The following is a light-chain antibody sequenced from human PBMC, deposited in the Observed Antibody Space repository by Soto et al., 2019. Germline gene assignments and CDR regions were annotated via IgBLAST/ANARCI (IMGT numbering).Light chain of an antibody. CDR1: QSITTNS. J-gene: IGKJ2*01. CDR2: GAS. V-gene: IGKV3-20*01. CDR3: QQYVTSPYT. Sequence: EIVLTQSPGTLSLSPGEGATLSCRASQSITTNSLAWYQQKPGQAPRLLIYGASNRATGVPDRVSASGSGTDFTLSLSRLEPEDFAMYYCQQYVTSPYTFGQGTKLAIK.